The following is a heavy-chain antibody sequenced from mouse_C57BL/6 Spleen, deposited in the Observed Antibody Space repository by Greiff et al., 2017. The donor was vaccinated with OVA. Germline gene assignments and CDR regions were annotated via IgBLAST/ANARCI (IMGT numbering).Heavy chain of an antibody. V-gene: IGHV1-55*01. CDR2: IYPGSGST. D-gene: IGHD1-1*01. CDR1: GYTFTSYW. J-gene: IGHJ4*01. CDR3: ARATTVVAEAMDY. Sequence: QVQLQQSGAELVKPGASVKMSCKASGYTFTSYWITWVKQRPGQGLEWIGDIYPGSGSTNYNEKFKSKATLTVDTSSSTAYMQLSSLTSEDSAVYYCARATTVVAEAMDYWGQGTSVTVSS.